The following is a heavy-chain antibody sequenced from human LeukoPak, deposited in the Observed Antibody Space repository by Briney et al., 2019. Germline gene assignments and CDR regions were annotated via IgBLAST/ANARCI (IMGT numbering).Heavy chain of an antibody. CDR3: TTDRLDKWLVRDPASGDPEPHDY. Sequence: KSGGSLRLSCAASGFTFSGSVMHWVRQASGKGLEWVGRIRSKTDGGTTDYAAPVKGRFTISRDDSKNTLYLQMHSLKTEDTAVYYCTTDRLDKWLVRDPASGDPEPHDYWGQGTLVTVSS. V-gene: IGHV3-15*01. CDR1: GFTFSGSV. CDR2: IRSKTDGGTT. J-gene: IGHJ4*02. D-gene: IGHD6-19*01.